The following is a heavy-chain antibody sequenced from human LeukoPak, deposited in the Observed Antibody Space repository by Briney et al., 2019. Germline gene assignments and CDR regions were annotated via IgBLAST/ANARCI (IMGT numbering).Heavy chain of an antibody. CDR2: IYYSGST. CDR1: GGSISSSSYY. Sequence: SETLSLTCTVSGGSISSSSYYWGWIRQPPGKGLEWIGSIYYSGSTNYNPSLKSRVTISVDTSKNQFSLKLSSVTAADTAVYYCAREPYYDYVWGSYRSTYYFDYWGQGTLVTVSS. V-gene: IGHV4-39*07. J-gene: IGHJ4*02. CDR3: AREPYYDYVWGSYRSTYYFDY. D-gene: IGHD3-16*02.